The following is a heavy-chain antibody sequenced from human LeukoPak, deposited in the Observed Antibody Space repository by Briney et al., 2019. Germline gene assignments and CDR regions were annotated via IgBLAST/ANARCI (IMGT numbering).Heavy chain of an antibody. CDR2: ISYDGSIK. J-gene: IGHJ4*02. D-gene: IGHD3-10*01. CDR3: AREDGSGSSDFDY. Sequence: GGSLRLSCAASGFTFSSYAMSWVRQAPGKGLEWVAVISYDGSIKYYADSVKGRFTISRDNSKNTLYLQMNSLRAEDTAVCYCAREDGSGSSDFDYWGQGTLVTVSS. CDR1: GFTFSSYA. V-gene: IGHV3-30-3*01.